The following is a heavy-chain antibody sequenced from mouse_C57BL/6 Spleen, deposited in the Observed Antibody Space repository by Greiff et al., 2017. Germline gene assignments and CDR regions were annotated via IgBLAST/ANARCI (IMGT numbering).Heavy chain of an antibody. D-gene: IGHD2-2*01. CDR3: ARAGGYDGGAWFAD. CDR2: ISYSGST. Sequence: EVKLQQSGPGMVKPSQSLSLTCTVTGYSITSGYDWHWIRPFPGNKLEWMGYISYSGSTNYNPSLKSGITMSHDTSKNHFFLKLNCVTTEDTATYYCARAGGYDGGAWFADWGQGTLVTVSA. CDR1: GYSITSGYD. V-gene: IGHV3-1*01. J-gene: IGHJ3*01.